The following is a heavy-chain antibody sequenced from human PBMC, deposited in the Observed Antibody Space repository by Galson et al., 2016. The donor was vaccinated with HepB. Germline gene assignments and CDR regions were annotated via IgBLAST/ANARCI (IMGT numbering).Heavy chain of an antibody. J-gene: IGHJ4*02. Sequence: SVKVSCKASGYTFTDYYLRWVRQAPGQGLEWMGRIHPNSGGKNYAQKFQGGATMTRERSTSTVYMELSSLRADDTAVYYCARGSIADRSHFDYWGQGTLVTVSS. CDR2: IHPNSGGK. V-gene: IGHV1-2*06. CDR1: GYTFTDYY. CDR3: ARGSIADRSHFDY. D-gene: IGHD6-6*01.